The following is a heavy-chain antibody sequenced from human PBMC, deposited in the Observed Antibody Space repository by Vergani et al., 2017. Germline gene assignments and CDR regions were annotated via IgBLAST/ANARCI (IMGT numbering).Heavy chain of an antibody. CDR2: ISSSGSTI. Sequence: EVQLVESGGGLVQPGGSLRLSCAASGFTFSSYEMNWVRQAPGKGLEWVSYISSSGSTIYYADSVKGRFTISRDNAKNSLYLQMNSLRAEDTAVYYCARDKETLPHDYWGQGTLVTVSS. J-gene: IGHJ4*02. CDR3: ARDKETLPHDY. V-gene: IGHV3-48*03. CDR1: GFTFSSYE.